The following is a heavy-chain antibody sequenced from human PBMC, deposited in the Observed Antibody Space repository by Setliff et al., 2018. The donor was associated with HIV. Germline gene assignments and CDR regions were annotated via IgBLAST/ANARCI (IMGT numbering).Heavy chain of an antibody. V-gene: IGHV3-21*01. J-gene: IGHJ4*02. CDR1: GFTFSSYS. CDR3: ARDVSWRVRTYIDY. Sequence: GASLKISCAASGFTFSSYSMNWVRQAPGKGLEWVSSISSSSSYIYYADSVKGRFTISRDNAKNSLYLQMNSLRAEDTAVYYCARDVSWRVRTYIDYWGQGALVTVSS. CDR2: ISSSSSYI. D-gene: IGHD3-3*01.